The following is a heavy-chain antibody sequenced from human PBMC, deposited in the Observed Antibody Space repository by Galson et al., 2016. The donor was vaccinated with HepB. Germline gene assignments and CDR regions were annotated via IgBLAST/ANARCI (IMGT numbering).Heavy chain of an antibody. CDR1: GGSISTSTYY. Sequence: LSLTCTVSGGSISTSTYYWGWIRQPPGKGLEWIGCIYYSGNTYNHPSFKSRVTISVDTSKKQFSLKLSSVTAADTAVYYCATYKKSGFYYYMDVWGKGTTVTVSS. CDR3: ATYKKSGFYYYMDV. J-gene: IGHJ6*03. V-gene: IGHV4-39*01. CDR2: IYYSGNT. D-gene: IGHD1-1*01.